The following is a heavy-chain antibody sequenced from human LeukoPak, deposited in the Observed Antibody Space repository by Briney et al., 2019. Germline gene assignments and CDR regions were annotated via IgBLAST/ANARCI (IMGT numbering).Heavy chain of an antibody. Sequence: RGYLRLSCAASGFTLSSYAMSWVRQAPGKGLGWVSTISGSGASTYYADSVKGRFTISRDNSKNTMYLQMNSLRAEDTAVYYCAKQPGSVVDSSGSLSRHWGQGTLVTVSS. V-gene: IGHV3-23*01. CDR1: GFTLSSYA. CDR2: ISGSGAST. CDR3: AKQPGSVVDSSGSLSRH. J-gene: IGHJ4*02. D-gene: IGHD3-22*01.